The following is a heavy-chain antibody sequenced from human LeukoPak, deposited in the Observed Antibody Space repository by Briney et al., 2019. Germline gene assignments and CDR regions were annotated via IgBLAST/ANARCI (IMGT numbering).Heavy chain of an antibody. Sequence: GGSLRLSCAASGFTFSSYWMHWVRQAPGKGLVWVSRINSDGCTTTYADSVKGRFTISRDNAKNTLYVQMNSLRAEDTAVYYCVRGVKNSARSFDYWGQGTLVTVSS. V-gene: IGHV3-74*01. D-gene: IGHD1/OR15-1a*01. J-gene: IGHJ4*02. CDR1: GFTFSSYW. CDR2: INSDGCTT. CDR3: VRGVKNSARSFDY.